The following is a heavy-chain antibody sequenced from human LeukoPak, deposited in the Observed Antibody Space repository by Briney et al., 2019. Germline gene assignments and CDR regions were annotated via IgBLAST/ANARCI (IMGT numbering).Heavy chain of an antibody. J-gene: IGHJ4*02. CDR1: GFTFSSYG. CDR3: ARDRYDSSAFDY. D-gene: IGHD3-22*01. CDR2: ISSSGSTI. Sequence: GGSLRLSCAASGFTFSSYGMSWVRQAPGKGLEWVSYISSSGSTIYYADSVKGRFTISRDNAKNSLYLQMNSLRAEDTAVYYCARDRYDSSAFDYWGQGTLVTVSS. V-gene: IGHV3-48*04.